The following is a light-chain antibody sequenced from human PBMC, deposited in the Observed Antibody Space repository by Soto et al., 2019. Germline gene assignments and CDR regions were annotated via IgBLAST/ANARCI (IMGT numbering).Light chain of an antibody. CDR1: QSVSSN. CDR2: GAS. CDR3: QQYNNWPPPLT. J-gene: IGKJ4*01. Sequence: EIVMTQSPATLSVSPGERATLSCRASQSVSSNLACYQQKPGQAPRLLIYGASTRATGIPARFSGSGSGTEFTLTISSLQSEDFAVYYCQQYNNWPPPLTFGGGTKVEIK. V-gene: IGKV3-15*01.